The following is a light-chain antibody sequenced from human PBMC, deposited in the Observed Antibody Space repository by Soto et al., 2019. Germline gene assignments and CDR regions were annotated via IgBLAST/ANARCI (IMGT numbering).Light chain of an antibody. Sequence: EIVLTQSPAALALSPGERATRSCRASQSVSDYLAWYQQKPGQPPRLLIFGASTRATGIPARFSGSGSEAEFTLTISSLQSEDFAVYYCQQYGSSPTWTFGQGTKGDIK. CDR1: QSVSDY. CDR2: GAS. V-gene: IGKV3-20*01. CDR3: QQYGSSPTWT. J-gene: IGKJ1*01.